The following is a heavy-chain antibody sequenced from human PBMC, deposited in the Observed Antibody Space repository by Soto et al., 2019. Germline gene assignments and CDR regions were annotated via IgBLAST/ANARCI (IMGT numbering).Heavy chain of an antibody. CDR3: SHSASVPCCYYFDS. CDR2: LYWNDDR. V-gene: IGHV2-5*01. J-gene: IGHJ4*02. Sequence: QITLKESGPALVKPTQTLTLTCTFSGFSLSSIGVAVGWIRQPPGKALEWLALLYWNDDRRYSPSLKSRLTITQDTSKNQVVLTMTNMDPADIATYYCSHSASVPCCYYFDSWGQGTLVTVSS. CDR1: GFSLSSIGVA. D-gene: IGHD1-26*01.